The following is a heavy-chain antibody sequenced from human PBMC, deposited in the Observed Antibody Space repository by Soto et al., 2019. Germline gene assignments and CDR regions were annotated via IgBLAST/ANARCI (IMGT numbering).Heavy chain of an antibody. J-gene: IGHJ3*02. CDR1: GYSFTSYC. V-gene: IGHV5-10-1*01. D-gene: IGHD5-12*01. Sequence: GESLKISCKGSGYSFTSYCISWVRQMPGKRLEWMCRMDPSDSYTNYSPSFQGHVTISADQPISTAYLQWSSLKASDTAIYYCVHTVAEAFDIGGQGTMVTVSS. CDR3: VHTVAEAFDI. CDR2: MDPSDSYT.